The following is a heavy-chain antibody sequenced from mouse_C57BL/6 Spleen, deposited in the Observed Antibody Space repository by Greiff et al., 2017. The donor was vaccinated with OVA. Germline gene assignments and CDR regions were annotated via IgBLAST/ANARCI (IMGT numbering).Heavy chain of an antibody. CDR3: ARGAYYDYDTWFAY. V-gene: IGHV1-80*01. CDR1: GYAFSSYW. J-gene: IGHJ3*01. CDR2: IYPGDGDT. Sequence: VMLVESGAELVKPGASVKISCKASGYAFSSYWMNWVKQRPGTGLEWIGQIYPGDGDTNYNGKFKGKATLTADKSSSTAYMQLSSLTSEDSAVYFCARGAYYDYDTWFAYWGQGTLVTVSA. D-gene: IGHD2-4*01.